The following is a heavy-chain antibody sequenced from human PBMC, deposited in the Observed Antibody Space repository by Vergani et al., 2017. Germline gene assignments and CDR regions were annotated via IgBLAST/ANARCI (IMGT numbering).Heavy chain of an antibody. D-gene: IGHD3-3*01. CDR1: GFTFSSYG. CDR2: IRSKANSYAT. Sequence: VQLVESGGGVVQPGRSLRLSCAASGFTFSSYGMHWVRQAPGKGLEWVGRIRSKANSYATAYAASVKGRFTISRDDSKNTAYLQMNSLKTEDTAVYYCTSLWSGYPNWFDPWGQGTLVTVSS. J-gene: IGHJ5*02. V-gene: IGHV3-73*01. CDR3: TSLWSGYPNWFDP.